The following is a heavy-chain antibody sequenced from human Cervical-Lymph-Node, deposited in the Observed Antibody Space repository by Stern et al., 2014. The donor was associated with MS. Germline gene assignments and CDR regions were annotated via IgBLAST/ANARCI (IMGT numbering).Heavy chain of an antibody. J-gene: IGHJ6*02. CDR2: INPSGAT. D-gene: IGHD2-15*01. CDR3: AVRYCSGGRCYSVPDV. V-gene: IGHV1-46*02. Sequence: QVQLVQSGSEVKKPGASVKVSCKASEYTHNNYLIHWVRQAPVQRPDWMGGINPSGATNYAQKVQDRVTMTTDASTSTFYMELSRLRSEDTAVYYCAVRYCSGGRCYSVPDVWGQGTTVIVSS. CDR1: EYTHNNYL.